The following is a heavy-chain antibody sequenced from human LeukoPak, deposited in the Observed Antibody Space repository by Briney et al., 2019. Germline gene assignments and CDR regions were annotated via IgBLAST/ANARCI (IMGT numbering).Heavy chain of an antibody. J-gene: IGHJ6*03. CDR1: GGTFSSYA. CDR2: IIPTFGTA. CDR3: AREGEQLARENRYYYYYMDV. Sequence: ASVKVSCKASGGTFSSYAISWVRQAPGQGLEWMGGIIPTFGTANYAQKFQGRVTITTDESTSTAYMELSSLRSEDTAVYYCAREGEQLARENRYYYYYMDVWGKGTTVTVSS. D-gene: IGHD6-6*01. V-gene: IGHV1-69*05.